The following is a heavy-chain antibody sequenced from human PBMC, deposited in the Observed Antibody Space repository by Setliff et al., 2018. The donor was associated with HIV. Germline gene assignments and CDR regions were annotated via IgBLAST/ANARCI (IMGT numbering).Heavy chain of an antibody. CDR1: GYSFTSNW. J-gene: IGHJ3*02. V-gene: IGHV5-51*01. CDR3: AGHRHTAAGTPDAFDI. D-gene: IGHD6-13*01. CDR2: IHPVDSDT. Sequence: RGESLKISCKGSGYSFTSNWIGWVRQMPGKGLEWMGIIHPVDSDTRYSPSFQGQVTISADKSISTAYLQWSTLKASDTAIYYCAGHRHTAAGTPDAFDIWGQGTVVTVSS.